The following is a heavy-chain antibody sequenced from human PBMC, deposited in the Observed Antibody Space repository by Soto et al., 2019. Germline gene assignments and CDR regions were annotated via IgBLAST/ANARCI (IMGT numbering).Heavy chain of an antibody. D-gene: IGHD3-10*01. V-gene: IGHV2-5*02. J-gene: IGHJ4*02. CDR2: VYWDDDE. Sequence: QITLKESGPTLVKPTQPLTLTCTFSGFSLNTHAVGVGWIRQPPGKALEWLALVYWDDDERYNLFLKSRLAITKDTSKNQVVLTMTNMDPVDTATYYCAHAAFGGFVGSIGYWGQGTFVTVSS. CDR3: AHAAFGGFVGSIGY. CDR1: GFSLNTHAVG.